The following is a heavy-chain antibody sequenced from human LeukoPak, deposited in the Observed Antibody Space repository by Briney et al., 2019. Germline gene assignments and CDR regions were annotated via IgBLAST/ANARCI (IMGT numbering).Heavy chain of an antibody. CDR3: ATSSGGTTVLPSA. V-gene: IGHV4-4*02. CDR2: IYHSGST. J-gene: IGHJ5*02. Sequence: SGTLSLTCAVSGGSISSSNWWSWVRQPPGKGLEWIGEIYHSGSTNYNPSLKSRVTISVDKSKNQFSLKLSSVTATDTALYFCATSSGGTTVLPSAWGQGTLVTVSS. CDR1: GGSISSSNW. D-gene: IGHD2-15*01.